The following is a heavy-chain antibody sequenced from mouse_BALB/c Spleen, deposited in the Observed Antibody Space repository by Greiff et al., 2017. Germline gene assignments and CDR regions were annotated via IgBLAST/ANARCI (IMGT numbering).Heavy chain of an antibody. V-gene: IGHV3-2*02. CDR3: ARGVDYYAMDY. CDR1: GYSITSDYA. CDR2: ISYSGST. J-gene: IGHJ4*01. Sequence: EVQLVESGPGLVKPSQSLSLTCTVTGYSITSDYAWNWIRQFPGNKLEWMGYISYSGSTSYNPSLKSRISITRDTSKNQFFLQLNSVTTEDTATYYCARGVDYYAMDYWGQGTSVTVSS.